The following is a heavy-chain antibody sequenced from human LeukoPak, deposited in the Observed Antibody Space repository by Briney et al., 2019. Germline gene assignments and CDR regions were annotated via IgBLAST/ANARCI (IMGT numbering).Heavy chain of an antibody. V-gene: IGHV3-23*01. CDR1: GFTFSSYA. CDR3: AKAQGSHYYYYGMDV. J-gene: IGHJ6*02. Sequence: GRSLRLSCAASGFTFSSYAMSWVRQAPGKGLEWVSAISGSGGSTYYADSVKGRFTISRDNSKNTLYLQMNSLRAEDTAVYYCAKAQGSHYYYYGMDVWGQGTTVTVSS. D-gene: IGHD3-10*01. CDR2: ISGSGGST.